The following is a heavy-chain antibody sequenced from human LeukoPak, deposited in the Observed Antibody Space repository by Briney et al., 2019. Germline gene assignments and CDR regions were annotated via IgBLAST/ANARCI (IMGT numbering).Heavy chain of an antibody. CDR1: GHTYTTNW. D-gene: IGHD2-15*01. V-gene: IGHV5-51*01. CDR2: IFPGDSET. J-gene: IGHJ2*01. CDR3: AKLTVGYCTGGSCYSGYFDL. Sequence: GESLKISCKGSGHTYTTNWIAWVRQMPGKGLEWMGLIFPGDSETIYSPSFQGQVTISADKSINTAYLQWSSLKASDTAMYYCAKLTVGYCTGGSCYSGYFDLWGRGTLVTVSS.